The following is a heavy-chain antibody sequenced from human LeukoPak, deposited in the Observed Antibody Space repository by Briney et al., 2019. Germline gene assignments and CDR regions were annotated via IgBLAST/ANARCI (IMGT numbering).Heavy chain of an antibody. CDR3: AREGTSGDFDY. CDR1: GFSFSSYA. J-gene: IGHJ4*02. V-gene: IGHV4-59*01. D-gene: IGHD2-2*01. CDR2: IYYSGST. Sequence: SGGSLRLSCAASGFSFSSYAMNWVRQAPGKGLEWIGYIYYSGSTNYNPSLKSRVTISVDTSKNQFSLKLNSVTAADTAVYYCAREGTSGDFDYWGQGTLVTVSS.